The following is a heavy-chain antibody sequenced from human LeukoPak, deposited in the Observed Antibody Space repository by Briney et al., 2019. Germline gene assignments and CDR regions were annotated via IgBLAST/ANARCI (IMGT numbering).Heavy chain of an antibody. Sequence: ASVKVSCKASGYTFTSYGISWVRQAPGQGLEWMGWISAYNGNTNYAQKLQGRVTMTTDTSTSTAYMELRSLRSDDTAVYYCARGVGIVVVAATLLYDAFDIWAKGQWSPSLQ. CDR2: ISAYNGNT. D-gene: IGHD2-15*01. CDR3: ARGVGIVVVAATLLYDAFDI. CDR1: GYTFTSYG. J-gene: IGHJ3*02. V-gene: IGHV1-18*01.